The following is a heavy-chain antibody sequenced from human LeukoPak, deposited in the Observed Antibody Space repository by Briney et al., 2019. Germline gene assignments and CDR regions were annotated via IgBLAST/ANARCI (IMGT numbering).Heavy chain of an antibody. CDR3: AKDRGSSSWYNNWFDP. D-gene: IGHD6-13*01. CDR1: GFTFSSYA. J-gene: IGHJ5*02. V-gene: IGHV3-30-3*02. Sequence: GGSLRLSCTGSGFTFSSYAMHWVRQAPGKGLEWVAVISYDGSNKYYADSVKGRFTISRDNSKNTLYLQMNSLRAEDTAVYYCAKDRGSSSWYNNWFDPWGQGTLVTVSS. CDR2: ISYDGSNK.